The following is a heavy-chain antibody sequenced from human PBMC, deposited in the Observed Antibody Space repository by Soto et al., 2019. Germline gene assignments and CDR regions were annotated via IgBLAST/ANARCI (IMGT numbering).Heavy chain of an antibody. CDR2: ISGSGCST. CDR3: AIAVAGTAFDI. J-gene: IGHJ3*02. CDR1: GFTFSSYA. V-gene: IGHV3-23*01. D-gene: IGHD6-19*01. Sequence: GGSLRLSCAASGFTFSSYAMSWVRQAPGKGLEWVSAISGSGCSTYYADSVKGRFTISRDNSKNTLYLQMNSLRAEDSAVYYCAIAVAGTAFDIWGQGTMVTVSS.